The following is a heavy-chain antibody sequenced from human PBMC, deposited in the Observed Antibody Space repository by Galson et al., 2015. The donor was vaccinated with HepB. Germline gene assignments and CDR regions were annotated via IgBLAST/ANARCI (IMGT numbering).Heavy chain of an antibody. CDR3: ARAPRRWYGDFDY. Sequence: SLRLSCAASGFTFSSYWMHWVRQAPGKGLVWVSRINSDGSSTSYADSVKGRFTISRDNAKNTLYLQMNSLRAEDTAVYYCARAPRRWYGDFDYWGQGTLVTVSS. D-gene: IGHD6-13*01. CDR1: GFTFSSYW. V-gene: IGHV3-74*01. CDR2: INSDGSST. J-gene: IGHJ4*02.